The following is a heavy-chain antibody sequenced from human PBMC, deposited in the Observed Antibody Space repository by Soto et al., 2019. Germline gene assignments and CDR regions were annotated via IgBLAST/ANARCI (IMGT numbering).Heavy chain of an antibody. Sequence: GGSLRLSCAASGFTFSSYGMHWVRQAPGKGLEWVAVIWYDGSNKYYADSVKGRFTISRDNSKNTLYLQMNSLRAEDTAVYYCAKSFSCSGGSCYSTDYWGQGTLVTVS. J-gene: IGHJ4*02. CDR3: AKSFSCSGGSCYSTDY. CDR1: GFTFSSYG. V-gene: IGHV3-33*06. CDR2: IWYDGSNK. D-gene: IGHD2-15*01.